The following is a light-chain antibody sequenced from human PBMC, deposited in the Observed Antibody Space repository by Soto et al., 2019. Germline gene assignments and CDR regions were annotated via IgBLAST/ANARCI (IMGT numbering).Light chain of an antibody. Sequence: AIQLTQSPSSLSASVGDRVTITCRASQGISSALAWYQQRPGKAPKLLIYDASSLESGVPSRFSGSGFGTDVTLTIRSLPPEDFATYYCQQFNSYPPITVGHGTRLEIK. CDR2: DAS. CDR1: QGISSA. CDR3: QQFNSYPPIT. V-gene: IGKV1-13*02. J-gene: IGKJ5*01.